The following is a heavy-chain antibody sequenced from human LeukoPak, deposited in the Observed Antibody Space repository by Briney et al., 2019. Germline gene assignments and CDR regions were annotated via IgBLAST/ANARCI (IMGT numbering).Heavy chain of an antibody. J-gene: IGHJ4*02. CDR1: GYTFTGYY. D-gene: IGHD2-2*01. CDR2: ISPNSGGT. Sequence: ASVKVSCKASGYTFTGYYIHWVRQAPGQGLEWMGWISPNSGGTNYAQKFQGRVTMTRDTSISTAYMELSRLRSDDTAVYYCARYCSSPSCYHKDCWGQGTLVTVSS. CDR3: ARYCSSPSCYHKDC. V-gene: IGHV1-2*02.